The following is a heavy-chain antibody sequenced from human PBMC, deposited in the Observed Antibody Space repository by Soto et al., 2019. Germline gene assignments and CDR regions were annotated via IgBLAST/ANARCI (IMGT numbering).Heavy chain of an antibody. J-gene: IGHJ4*02. Sequence: GESLKISCKGSGYRLSTDWVGWVRQVPGRGLEWMGIIYPLDSNTRYSPSFQGQVTISADKSISSAYLQWSSLKASDTAMYYCARQGYCSNTACYTVDYRGQGTLVTVSS. V-gene: IGHV5-51*01. D-gene: IGHD2-2*02. CDR2: IYPLDSNT. CDR3: ARQGYCSNTACYTVDY. CDR1: GYRLSTDW.